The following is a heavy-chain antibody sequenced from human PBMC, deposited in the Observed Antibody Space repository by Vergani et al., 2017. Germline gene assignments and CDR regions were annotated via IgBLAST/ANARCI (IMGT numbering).Heavy chain of an antibody. CDR2: IYYSGST. J-gene: IGHJ3*02. Sequence: QVQLQESGPGLVKPSETLSLTCTVSGGSISSYYWSWIRQHQGKGLEWIGYIYYSGSTNYNPSLKSRVTISVDTSTNQFSLNLSSVTAAYTAVYYCARRLTYYYDSSGYYRATDDAFDIWGQGTMVTVSS. V-gene: IGHV4-59*01. CDR3: ARRLTYYYDSSGYYRATDDAFDI. CDR1: GGSISSYY. D-gene: IGHD3-22*01.